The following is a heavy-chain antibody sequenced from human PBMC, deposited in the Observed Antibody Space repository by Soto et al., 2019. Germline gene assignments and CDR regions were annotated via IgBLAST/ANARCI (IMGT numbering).Heavy chain of an antibody. CDR2: IWYDGSNK. CDR3: ARDYDSSGYPRYYFDY. Sequence: QVQLVEAGGGVVQPGRSLRLSCAASGFTFSSYGMHWVRQAPGKGLEWVAAIWYDGSNKYYADSVKGRFTSSRENSKNALYLQMNSLRAEDTAVYYCARDYDSSGYPRYYFDYWGQGRMVTVSS. V-gene: IGHV3-33*01. CDR1: GFTFSSYG. D-gene: IGHD3-22*01. J-gene: IGHJ4*02.